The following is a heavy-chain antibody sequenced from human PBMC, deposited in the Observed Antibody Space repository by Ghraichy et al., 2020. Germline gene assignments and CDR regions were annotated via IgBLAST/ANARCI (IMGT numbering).Heavy chain of an antibody. J-gene: IGHJ4*02. CDR2: IYYTGST. CDR1: GGSIRSSSYN. D-gene: IGHD3-10*01. V-gene: IGHV4-39*01. Sequence: SETLSLTCSVSGGSIRSSSYNWGWIRQPPGKGLEWIGSIYYTGSTYYNSSLKSRVTISVDTSKNQFSLKLSSVTAADTAVYYCARHALYGSGIRAYFDYWGQGTLVTVSS. CDR3: ARHALYGSGIRAYFDY.